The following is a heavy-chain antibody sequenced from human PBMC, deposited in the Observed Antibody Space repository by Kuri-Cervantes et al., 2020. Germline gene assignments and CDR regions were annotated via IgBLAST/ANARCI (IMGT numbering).Heavy chain of an antibody. CDR2: ISWNSGST. J-gene: IGHJ4*02. V-gene: IGHV3-9*01. Sequence: GGSLRLSCAASGFTFDDYGMHWVRQAPGKGLEWVSGISWNSGSTVYADSVKGRFTISRDNAKNSLYLQMNSLRPEDTALYYCAKLSAAGKHPFDYWGQGTLVTVSS. CDR3: AKLSAAGKHPFDY. D-gene: IGHD6-13*01. CDR1: GFTFDDYG.